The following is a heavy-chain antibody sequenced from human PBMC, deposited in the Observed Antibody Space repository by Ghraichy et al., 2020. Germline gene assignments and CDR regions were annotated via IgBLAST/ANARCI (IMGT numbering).Heavy chain of an antibody. V-gene: IGHV3-23*01. CDR3: AKSIAATGTPFDY. D-gene: IGHD6-13*01. CDR2: IRRSGDST. Sequence: GSLRLSCAASGFTFGSYAMNWVRQAPGKGLEWVSGIRRSGDSTNHADSVKGRFTISRDNSKNTLYLQMTSLRAEDTAVYYCAKSIAATGTPFDYRGQRTLVTVSS. J-gene: IGHJ4*02. CDR1: GFTFGSYA.